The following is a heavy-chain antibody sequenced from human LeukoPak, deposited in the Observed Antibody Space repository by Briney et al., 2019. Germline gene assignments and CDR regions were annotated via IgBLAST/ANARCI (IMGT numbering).Heavy chain of an antibody. CDR2: IGGCGRYT. V-gene: IGHV3-23*01. J-gene: IGHJ4*02. CDR1: GFTFSSYA. CDR3: ARGDRTSGWYD. D-gene: IGHD6-19*01. Sequence: PGGSLRLSCAASGFTFSSYAMSWVRQAPGKGLEWVSAIGGCGRYTYYADSVKGRFTISRDNSKNTLFLQTSSLRAEDTAEYYCARGDRTSGWYDWGQGTLVTVSS.